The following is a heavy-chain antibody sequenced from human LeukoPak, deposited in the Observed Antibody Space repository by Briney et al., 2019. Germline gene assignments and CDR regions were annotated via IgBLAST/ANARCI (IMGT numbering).Heavy chain of an antibody. CDR1: GCSFTNYW. V-gene: IGHV5-10-1*01. CDR2: IDPSDSYT. J-gene: IGHJ3*02. Sequence: GESLKISCKGSGCSFTNYWISWVRQMPGKGLEWMGRIDPSDSYTNYSPSFQGHVTISADKSISTAYLQWSSLMASDTAMYYCARHYRYYYDSSDYNYGASGAFDIWGPGTMVTVSS. CDR3: ARHYRYYYDSSDYNYGASGAFDI. D-gene: IGHD3-22*01.